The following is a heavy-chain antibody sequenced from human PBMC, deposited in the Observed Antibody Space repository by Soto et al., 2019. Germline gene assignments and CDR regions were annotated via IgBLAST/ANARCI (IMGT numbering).Heavy chain of an antibody. CDR3: ARDGYDSIWVGMDV. V-gene: IGHV4-61*01. CDR1: GGSVSSGSYY. J-gene: IGHJ6*02. Sequence: PSETLSLTCTVSGGSVSSGSYYWSWIRQPPGKGLEWIGYIYYSGSTNYNPSLKSRVTISVDTSKNQFSLKLSSVTAADTAVYYCARDGYDSIWVGMDVWGQGTTVTVSS. CDR2: IYYSGST. D-gene: IGHD3-22*01.